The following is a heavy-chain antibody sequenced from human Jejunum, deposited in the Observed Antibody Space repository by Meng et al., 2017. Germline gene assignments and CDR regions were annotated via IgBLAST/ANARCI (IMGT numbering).Heavy chain of an antibody. Sequence: QVQLQESGPGLVKPPQSLSLTCTVSGGSVSSAGYYWSWIRQLPGKGLEWIGYIYYSGTAYYNPSLKSRATISLDTSENQFSLKLSFVLAADTAVYYCARDRPTPDFLAVAGTFGYWGQGILVTVSS. CDR2: IYYSGTA. CDR1: GGSVSSAGYY. D-gene: IGHD6-19*01. CDR3: ARDRPTPDFLAVAGTFGY. V-gene: IGHV4-31*03. J-gene: IGHJ4*02.